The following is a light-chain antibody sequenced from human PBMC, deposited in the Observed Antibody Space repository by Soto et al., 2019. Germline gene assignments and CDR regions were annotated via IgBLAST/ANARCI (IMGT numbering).Light chain of an antibody. V-gene: IGLV2-14*01. Sequence: HYALTQPASVSGSPGQSITISCTGTSSDVGDYNYVSWYQQHPGKASKLMIFDVSNRPSGVSNRFSGSKSGNTASLTISGLQAEDEAEYYCSSYTSSSTYVFGTGTKLTVL. CDR1: SSDVGDYNY. J-gene: IGLJ1*01. CDR3: SSYTSSSTYV. CDR2: DVS.